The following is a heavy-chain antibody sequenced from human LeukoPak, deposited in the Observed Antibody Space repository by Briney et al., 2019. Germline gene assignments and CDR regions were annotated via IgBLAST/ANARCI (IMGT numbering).Heavy chain of an antibody. D-gene: IGHD3-16*02. Sequence: ASVKVSCKASGYTFTSYYMHWVRQAPGQGLEWMGWINPNSGGTNYAQKFQGRVTMTRDASISTAYMELGRLRSDDTAVYYCARDFQGVDYVWGSYRSPLDYWGQGTLVTVSS. J-gene: IGHJ4*02. CDR1: GYTFTSYY. CDR3: ARDFQGVDYVWGSYRSPLDY. V-gene: IGHV1-2*02. CDR2: INPNSGGT.